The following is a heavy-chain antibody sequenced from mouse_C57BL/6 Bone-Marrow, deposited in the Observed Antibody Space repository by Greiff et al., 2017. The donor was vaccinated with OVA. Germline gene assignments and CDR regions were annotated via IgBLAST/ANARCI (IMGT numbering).Heavy chain of an antibody. Sequence: VQLKQPGAELVKPGASVKLSCKASGYTFTSYWMHWVKQRPGRGLEWIGRIDPENGDTEYASKFQGKATITADTSSNTAYLQLRSLTSEDTAVYYWTIIYYYGSSYYYAMDYWGQGTSVTVSS. CDR1: GYTFTSYW. CDR2: IDPENGDT. CDR3: TIIYYYGSSYYYAMDY. V-gene: IGHV14-4*01. J-gene: IGHJ4*01. D-gene: IGHD1-1*01.